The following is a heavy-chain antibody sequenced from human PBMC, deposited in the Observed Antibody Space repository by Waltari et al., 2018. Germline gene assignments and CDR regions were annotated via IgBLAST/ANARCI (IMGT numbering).Heavy chain of an antibody. CDR1: GFTFSSYW. CDR3: ARAGRYSSSWYF. V-gene: IGHV3-74*01. Sequence: EVQLVESGGGLVQPGGSLRLSCAASGFTFSSYWMHWVRQAPGKGLVRVSRINSDGSSTSYADSVKGRFTISRDNAKNTLYLQMNRLRAEDTAVYYCARAGRYSSSWYFWGQGTLVTVSS. CDR2: INSDGSST. J-gene: IGHJ4*02. D-gene: IGHD6-13*01.